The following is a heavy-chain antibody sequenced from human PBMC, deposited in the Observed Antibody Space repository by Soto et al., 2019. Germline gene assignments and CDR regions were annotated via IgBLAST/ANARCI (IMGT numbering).Heavy chain of an antibody. CDR3: AKLTYSDLWSGSHDS. D-gene: IGHD3-3*01. Sequence: GGARRLSWAGSGVTFDSPAIRLVPPASRKGLDWVSIISASGDNTYYADSVKGRFTISRDNSKNTLYLQLNSLRAEDTAVYYCAKLTYSDLWSGSHDSWGQGTLVTVSS. CDR2: ISASGDNT. J-gene: IGHJ4*02. CDR1: GVTFDSPA. V-gene: IGHV3-23*01.